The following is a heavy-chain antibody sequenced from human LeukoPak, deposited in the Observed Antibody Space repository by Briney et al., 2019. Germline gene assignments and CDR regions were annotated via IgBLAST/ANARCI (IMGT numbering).Heavy chain of an antibody. V-gene: IGHV3-23*01. CDR2: ISDSGGST. J-gene: IGHJ4*02. CDR3: AKDLELERGMADYFDY. D-gene: IGHD1-1*01. CDR1: GFTFSRYA. Sequence: PGVSLRLSCAASGFTFSRYAMTWVRQAPGKGLEWVSTISDSGGSTYYADSVKGRFTISRDNSKNTLYLQMHSLRAEDTAVYYCAKDLELERGMADYFDYWGQGTLVTVSS.